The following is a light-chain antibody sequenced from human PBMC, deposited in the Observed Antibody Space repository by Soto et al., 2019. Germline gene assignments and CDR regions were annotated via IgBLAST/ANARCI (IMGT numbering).Light chain of an antibody. CDR1: RTVSSSY. J-gene: IGKJ2*01. CDR3: QQYGSSPMYT. V-gene: IGKV3-20*01. Sequence: ELVSTQSPGTLSLFPGERATLSCRASRTVSSSYLTWYQQKPGQAPRLLIYGTSSRAAGIPDRFSGSGSGTDFTLTISRVEPEDFAVYYCQQYGSSPMYTFGQGTKLEI. CDR2: GTS.